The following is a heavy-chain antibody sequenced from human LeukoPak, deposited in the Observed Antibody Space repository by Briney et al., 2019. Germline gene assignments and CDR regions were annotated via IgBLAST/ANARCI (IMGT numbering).Heavy chain of an antibody. J-gene: IGHJ2*01. CDR1: KFTFSSFA. CDR3: ARDGIDYGDPIYFDL. D-gene: IGHD4-17*01. V-gene: IGHV3-23*01. Sequence: GGSLRLSCAASKFTFSSFAMSWVRQAPGKGLEWVSGISATGDSTYYTDSVKGRFTISRDNSKNTLYLQMNSLRAEDTAVYYCARDGIDYGDPIYFDLWGRGTLVTVSS. CDR2: ISATGDST.